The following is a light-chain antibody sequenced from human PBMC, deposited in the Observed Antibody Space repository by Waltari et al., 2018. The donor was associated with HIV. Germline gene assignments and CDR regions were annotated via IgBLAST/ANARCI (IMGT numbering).Light chain of an antibody. CDR2: KAS. V-gene: IGKV1-5*03. J-gene: IGKJ1*01. Sequence: DIQMTQSPSTLSASVADTVTITCRASQSIGVWLAWYQQKPGKAPKFLISKASSLESGVPSRFSGSGAATEFTLTISSLQPDDFATYFCQEYTTYLGTFGQGTKVEIK. CDR1: QSIGVW. CDR3: QEYTTYLGT.